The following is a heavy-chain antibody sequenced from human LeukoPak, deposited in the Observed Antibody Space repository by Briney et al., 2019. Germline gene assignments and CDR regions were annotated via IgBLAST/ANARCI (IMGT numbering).Heavy chain of an antibody. CDR3: ARGTYYDFWSGYYDRTLYYYGMDV. Sequence: GGSLRLSCAASGFTFSNAWMSWVRQAPGKGLEWVAVIWYDGSNKYYADSVKGRFTISRDNSKNTLYLQMNSLRAEDTAVYYCARGTYYDFWSGYYDRTLYYYGMDVWGQGTTVNVSS. D-gene: IGHD3-3*01. J-gene: IGHJ6*02. CDR1: GFTFSNAW. V-gene: IGHV3-33*01. CDR2: IWYDGSNK.